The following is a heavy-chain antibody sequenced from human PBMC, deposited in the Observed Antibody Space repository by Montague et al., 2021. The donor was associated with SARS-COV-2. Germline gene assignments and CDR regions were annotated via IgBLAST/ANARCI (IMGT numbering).Heavy chain of an antibody. CDR2: ISSSSYI. D-gene: IGHD2-8*01. CDR1: GFTFSSYS. CDR3: AREREVSMLYYYYGMDV. Sequence: SLRLSCAASGFTFSSYSMNWVRQAPGKGLGWVSSISSSSYIYYADSVKGRFTISSDNAKNTLYLQMNSLRAEDTAVYFCAREREVSMLYYYYGMDVWGQGTTVTVSS. J-gene: IGHJ6*02. V-gene: IGHV3-21*01.